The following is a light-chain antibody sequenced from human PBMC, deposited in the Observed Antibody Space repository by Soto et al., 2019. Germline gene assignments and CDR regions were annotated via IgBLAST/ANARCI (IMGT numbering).Light chain of an antibody. CDR3: QTWGTAISWV. CDR1: SGHSSYA. Sequence: QTVVTQSPSASASLGASVKLTCTLSSGHSSYAIAWHQQQPEKGPRYLMTLKSDGSHTKGDGIPARFSGSSSGAERYLTISSLQSEDEATYYCQTWGTAISWVFGGGTKLTVL. J-gene: IGLJ3*02. CDR2: LKSDGSH. V-gene: IGLV4-69*01.